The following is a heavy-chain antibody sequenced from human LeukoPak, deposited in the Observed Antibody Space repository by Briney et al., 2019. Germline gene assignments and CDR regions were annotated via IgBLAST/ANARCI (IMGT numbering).Heavy chain of an antibody. CDR2: INHSGST. CDR1: GGSFSGYY. Sequence: TSETLSLTCAVYGGSFSGYYWSWIRQPPGKGLEWIGEINHSGSTNYNPSLKSRVTISVDTSKNQFSLKLSSVTAADTAVYYCARGDGGSWYYLDYWGQGTLVTVSS. D-gene: IGHD6-13*01. V-gene: IGHV4-34*01. J-gene: IGHJ4*02. CDR3: ARGDGGSWYYLDY.